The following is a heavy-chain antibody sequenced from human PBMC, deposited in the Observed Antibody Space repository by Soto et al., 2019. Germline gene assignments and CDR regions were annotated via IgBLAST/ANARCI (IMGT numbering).Heavy chain of an antibody. V-gene: IGHV4-59*11. Sequence: SETLSLTCIVSGGSISSHYWSWIRQPPGKGLEWIGYIFDNRNTNYNPSLRSRVSMSVDTSKNQFSLMLRSVSAADTAVHYCARSVAVSADYFYYGLDVWGHGTTVTVSS. J-gene: IGHJ6*02. CDR2: IFDNRNT. CDR1: GGSISSHY. D-gene: IGHD6-19*01. CDR3: ARSVAVSADYFYYGLDV.